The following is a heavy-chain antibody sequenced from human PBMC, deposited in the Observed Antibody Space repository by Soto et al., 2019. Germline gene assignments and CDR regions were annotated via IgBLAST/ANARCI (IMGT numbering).Heavy chain of an antibody. CDR2: ISDSGNST. J-gene: IGHJ4*02. CDR1: GFTFSSYA. V-gene: IGHV3-23*01. D-gene: IGHD4-17*01. CDR3: ARDRYGDPLWGQDDFDY. Sequence: GGSLRLSGAASGFTFSSYAISWVRQAPWKGLEWVSTISDSGNSTYSADSVKGRFNISRDNSKNTLYLKMNSLRAEDTAVYYCARDRYGDPLWGQDDFDYWGQGTLVTVSS.